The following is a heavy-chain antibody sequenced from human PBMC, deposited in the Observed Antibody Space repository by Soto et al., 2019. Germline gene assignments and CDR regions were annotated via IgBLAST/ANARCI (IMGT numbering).Heavy chain of an antibody. CDR2: MNPKTGNT. D-gene: IGHD3-3*01. Sequence: SVEVCWTACGYRFANYDLRWVRRATGKRLEWMGGMNPKTGNTGYPQKFQGRVTMTRDTSIGTAYMELRSLRSDDTAVYYCARGSISIFGVLVKDPLAWFDTWGQGTLVTVSS. J-gene: IGHJ5*02. V-gene: IGHV1-8*01. CDR1: GYRFANYD. CDR3: ARGSISIFGVLVKDPLAWFDT.